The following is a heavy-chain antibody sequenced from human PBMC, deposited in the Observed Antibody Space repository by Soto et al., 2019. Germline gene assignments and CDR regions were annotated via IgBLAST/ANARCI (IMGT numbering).Heavy chain of an antibody. D-gene: IGHD4-17*01. CDR2: ISYSGST. Sequence: QLQLQESGPGLVKPSETLSLTCTVSGGSISSNGYYWGWIRQPPGKGLEWIGTISYSGSTYYNPSLKSRVTITVATSRNQFSLKLRSVTAADTAVYYCASLYGDYVSYWGQGTLVTVSS. V-gene: IGHV4-39*01. CDR3: ASLYGDYVSY. J-gene: IGHJ4*02. CDR1: GGSISSNGYY.